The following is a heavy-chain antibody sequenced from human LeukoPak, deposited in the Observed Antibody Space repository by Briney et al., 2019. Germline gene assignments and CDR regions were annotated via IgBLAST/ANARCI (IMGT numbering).Heavy chain of an antibody. CDR1: GYTFTSYD. Sequence: ASVKVSCKASGYTFTSYDMNWVRQATGQGLEWMGWMNPNSGNTGYAQKFQGRVTMARNTSISTAYMELSSLRSEDTAVYYCARVAGRSRGVFDPWGQGTLVTVSS. V-gene: IGHV1-8*01. CDR3: ARVAGRSRGVFDP. D-gene: IGHD3-22*01. J-gene: IGHJ5*02. CDR2: MNPNSGNT.